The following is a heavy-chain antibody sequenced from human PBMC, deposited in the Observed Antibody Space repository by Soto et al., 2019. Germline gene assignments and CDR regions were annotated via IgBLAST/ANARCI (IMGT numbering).Heavy chain of an antibody. CDR1: GFTFSAHG. Sequence: QVQLVESGGGVVQPGSSLRLSCAASGFTFSAHGMHWVRQAPGKGPEWVAVIFDDGIQKFYPDSVKGRFTISRDTSKDTLYLDMSGLRDEDTAIYYGARDHNRIGGHNWFDSWGQGTLVTVSS. J-gene: IGHJ5*01. D-gene: IGHD3-16*01. CDR3: ARDHNRIGGHNWFDS. CDR2: IFDDGIQK. V-gene: IGHV3-33*01.